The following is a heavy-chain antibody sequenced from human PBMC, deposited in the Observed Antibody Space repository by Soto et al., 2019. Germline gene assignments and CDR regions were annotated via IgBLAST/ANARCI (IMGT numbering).Heavy chain of an antibody. V-gene: IGHV3-9*01. CDR1: GFTFEDKA. J-gene: IGHJ4*02. Sequence: GGSLRLSCAVSGFTFEDKARHGVRQAPEKGLEWVSGINWKSDIGYADSVKGRFTISRDNAENSLYLQMNSLRAEDTALYYCAISQDRGGRTTFIYWGQGTQVTVSS. D-gene: IGHD3-16*01. CDR2: INWKSDI. CDR3: AISQDRGGRTTFIY.